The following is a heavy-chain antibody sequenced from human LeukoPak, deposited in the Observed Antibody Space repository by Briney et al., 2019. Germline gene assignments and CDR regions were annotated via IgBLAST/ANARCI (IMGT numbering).Heavy chain of an antibody. Sequence: GGSLRLSCAASGLTFSSYGMSWVRQAPGRGLEWVSAISTTGGTTYYADSVRGRFTISRDNSRNTLYLQMNSLRAEDTAVYYCAGGYSYYYYMDVWGKGTTVTVSS. CDR1: GLTFSSYG. CDR3: AGGYSYYYYMDV. J-gene: IGHJ6*03. CDR2: ISTTGGTT. V-gene: IGHV3-23*01. D-gene: IGHD3-16*01.